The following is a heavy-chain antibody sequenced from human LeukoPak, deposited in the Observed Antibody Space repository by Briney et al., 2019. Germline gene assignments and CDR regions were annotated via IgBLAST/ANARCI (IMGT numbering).Heavy chain of an antibody. V-gene: IGHV3-30*02. D-gene: IGHD3-3*01. CDR2: IRYDGSNK. CDR1: GFTFSTDG. Sequence: GGSLRLSCAASGFTFSTDGMHWVRQAPGKGLEWVASIRYDGSNKYYAESVKGRFTISRDNSKNTLYLQMNSLRGEDTAVYYCAKGIDPRVKNDFWSGSTERIDYWGQGTLVTVSS. J-gene: IGHJ4*02. CDR3: AKGIDPRVKNDFWSGSTERIDY.